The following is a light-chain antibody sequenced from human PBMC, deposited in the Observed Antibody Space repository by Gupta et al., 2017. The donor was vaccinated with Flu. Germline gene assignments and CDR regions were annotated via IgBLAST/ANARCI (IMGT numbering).Light chain of an antibody. CDR3: SSYTTSDTLV. V-gene: IGLV2-14*03. CDR2: DVT. CDR1: SSDIGSYIY. Sequence: QSALTQPASVSGSPGQSITISCTGTSSDIGSYIYVSWYQQHPGKAPKLIIYDVTNRPSGASNRFSGSKSANTASLTISGLQAEDEADYYCSSYTTSDTLVFGGGTRLTVL. J-gene: IGLJ3*02.